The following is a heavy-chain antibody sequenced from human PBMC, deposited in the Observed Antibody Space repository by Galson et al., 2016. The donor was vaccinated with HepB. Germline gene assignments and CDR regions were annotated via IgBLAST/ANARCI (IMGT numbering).Heavy chain of an antibody. CDR2: ISAYNGNT. J-gene: IGHJ4*02. D-gene: IGHD3-16*02. Sequence: SVKVSCKASGYTFTSYGISWVRQAPGQGLEWMGWISAYNGNTNYAQKLQGRVTMTTDTSTSTAYMELRSLRSDDTAAYYCAREDDYIWGSYRTIDYWGQGTLVTVSS. CDR3: AREDDYIWGSYRTIDY. V-gene: IGHV1-18*01. CDR1: GYTFTSYG.